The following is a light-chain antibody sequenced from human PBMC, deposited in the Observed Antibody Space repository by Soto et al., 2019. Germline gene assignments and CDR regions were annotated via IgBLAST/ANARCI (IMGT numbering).Light chain of an antibody. CDR3: QQYGTSPRT. V-gene: IGKV3-20*01. J-gene: IGKJ1*01. Sequence: ETVLTQSPGTLSLYPGERATLSCRASQSVSTYLVWYHQKPGQAPRLLIYGASIRATGIPDRFRGSGSGTDFTLTISRLEPEDFAVYYCQQYGTSPRTFGQGTKVDIK. CDR1: QSVSTY. CDR2: GAS.